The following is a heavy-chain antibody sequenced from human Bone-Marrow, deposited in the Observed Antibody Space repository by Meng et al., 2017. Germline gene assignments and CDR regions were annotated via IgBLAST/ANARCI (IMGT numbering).Heavy chain of an antibody. CDR1: GDSVSSNTAA. J-gene: IGHJ3*02. CDR3: ARDPPSLHGGFDI. V-gene: IGHV6-1*01. D-gene: IGHD4-23*01. Sequence: SQTHSLTCAISGDSVSSNTAAWSWNRQSPSRGLEWLGRTYYRSKWYYEYGTSVKSRISINSDTSKNQLSLQLNSVTPEDTAIYYCARDPPSLHGGFDIWGQGTMVTVSS. CDR2: TYYRSKWYY.